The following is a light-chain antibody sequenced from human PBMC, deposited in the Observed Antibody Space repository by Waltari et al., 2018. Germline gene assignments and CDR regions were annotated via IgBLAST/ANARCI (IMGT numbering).Light chain of an antibody. CDR3: SSYGNRNVV. CDR2: EAT. J-gene: IGLJ2*01. CDR1: SRDVGGTNF. Sequence: QSALTQPPSASGSPGQSVNISCTRTSRDVGGTNFVSWYQQNPGQAPKVIIYEATKRPSGVPDRFSGSKSGNTASLTVSGLQAEDEADYYCSSYGNRNVVFGGGTKVTVL. V-gene: IGLV2-8*01.